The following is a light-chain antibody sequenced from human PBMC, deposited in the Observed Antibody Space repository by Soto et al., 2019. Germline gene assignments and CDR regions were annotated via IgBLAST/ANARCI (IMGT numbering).Light chain of an antibody. V-gene: IGLV2-8*01. CDR2: EVT. CDR3: ASYAGGNQV. CDR1: SSDVGGYDY. J-gene: IGLJ1*01. Sequence: QSALTQPPSASASSGQSVTSSCTGTSSDVGGYDYVSWYQHHPGKAPKLMIYEVTKRSSGVPDRFSGSKSGNTASLTVSGLLAEDEADYYCASYAGGNQVFGTGTKVTVL.